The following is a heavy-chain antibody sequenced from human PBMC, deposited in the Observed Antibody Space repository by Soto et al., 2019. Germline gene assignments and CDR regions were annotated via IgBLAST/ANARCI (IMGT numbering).Heavy chain of an antibody. D-gene: IGHD1-26*01. J-gene: IGHJ4*01. Sequence: HTLSLSCAIPGYSVSGNSAGWSLVRQSPSRGLEWLGRTYYSSKWYYEYAVSVRGRITINPDTSKNQYSLQQNSVTPEDTAVYFCARGEQYSGRIFDYWGQGTLVTVSS. CDR2: TYYSSKWYY. V-gene: IGHV6-1*01. CDR3: ARGEQYSGRIFDY. CDR1: GYSVSGNSAG.